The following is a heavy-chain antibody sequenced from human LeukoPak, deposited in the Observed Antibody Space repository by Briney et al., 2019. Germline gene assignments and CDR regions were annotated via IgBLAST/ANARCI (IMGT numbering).Heavy chain of an antibody. CDR2: ISSRSSYI. D-gene: IGHD3-22*01. J-gene: IGHJ6*03. V-gene: IGHV3-21*01. CDR3: ASDPYSGNYGSYYYYYMDV. CDR1: GFTFSTYT. Sequence: GGSLRLSCAASGFTFSTYTMNWVRQAPGKGLEWVSSISSRSSYIYYADSVKGRFTISRDNAKNSLYLQINSLGPEDTAVYFCASDPYSGNYGSYYYYYMDVWGKGTTVTVSS.